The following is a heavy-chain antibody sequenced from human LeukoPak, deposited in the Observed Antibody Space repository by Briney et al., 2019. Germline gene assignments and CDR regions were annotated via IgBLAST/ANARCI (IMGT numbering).Heavy chain of an antibody. CDR2: ISYDGSNK. CDR1: GFTFSNYA. CDR3: ARDAEDPRLW. D-gene: IGHD4/OR15-4a*01. V-gene: IGHV3-30*04. J-gene: IGHJ4*02. Sequence: GSLRLSCVASGFTFSNYAISWVRQAPGKGLEWVAVISYDGSNKYYADSVKGRFTISRDNSKNTLYLQMNSLRAEDTAVYYCARDAEDPRLWWGQGTLVTVSS.